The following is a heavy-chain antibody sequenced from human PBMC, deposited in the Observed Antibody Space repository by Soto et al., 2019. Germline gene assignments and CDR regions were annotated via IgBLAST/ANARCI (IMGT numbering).Heavy chain of an antibody. D-gene: IGHD5-12*01. CDR1: GYTFTSDY. J-gene: IGHJ6*02. CDR2: INPSGGST. CDR3: ARDGYKHMVNYYGMDV. V-gene: IGHV1-46*01. Sequence: ASVKVSCKASGYTFTSDYMHWVRQAPGQGLEWMGIINPSGGSTSYAQKFQGRVTMTRDTSTSTVYMELSSLRSEDTAVYYCARDGYKHMVNYYGMDVWGQGTTVTVSS.